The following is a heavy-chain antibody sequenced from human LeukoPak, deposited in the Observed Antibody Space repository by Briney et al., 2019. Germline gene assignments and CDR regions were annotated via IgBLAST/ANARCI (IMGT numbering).Heavy chain of an antibody. CDR2: IRYDGSNK. D-gene: IGHD6-13*01. J-gene: IGHJ4*02. V-gene: IGHV3-30*02. CDR1: EFTFSSYG. Sequence: GGSLRLSCAASEFTFSSYGMHWVRQAPGKGLEWVAFIRYDGSNKYYADSVKGRFTISRDNSKNTLYLQMNSLRAEDTAVYYCARDGTAAGASGFDYWGQGTLVTVSS. CDR3: ARDGTAAGASGFDY.